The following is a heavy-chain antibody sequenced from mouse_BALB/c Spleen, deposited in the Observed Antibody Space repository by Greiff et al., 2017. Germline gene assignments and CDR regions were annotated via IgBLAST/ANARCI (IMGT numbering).Heavy chain of an antibody. J-gene: IGHJ4*01. V-gene: IGHV1-14*01. Sequence: VQLQQSGPELVKPGASVKMSCKASGYTFTSYVMHWVKQKPGQGLEWIGYINPYNDGTKYNEKFKGKATLTSDKSSSTAYMELSSLTSEDSAVYYCARKGVYYAMDYWGQGTSVTVSS. CDR3: ARKGVYYAMDY. CDR1: GYTFTSYV. CDR2: INPYNDGT.